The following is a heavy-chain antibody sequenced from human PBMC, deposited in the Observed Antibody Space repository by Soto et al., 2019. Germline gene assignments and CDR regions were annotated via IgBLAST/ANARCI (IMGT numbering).Heavy chain of an antibody. V-gene: IGHV1-2*02. CDR1: GYTFTGYY. J-gene: IGHJ6*02. CDR2: INPQTGGT. D-gene: IGHD2-2*01. CDR3: ASVRYQVISDGMDV. Sequence: ASVKVSCKASGYTFTGYYIHWVREAPGQGLEWMGWINPQTGGTSYAQKFQGRVTLSRDTSINTAYLELSRLTFDDAAVYFCASVRYQVISDGMDVWGQGTTVTVSS.